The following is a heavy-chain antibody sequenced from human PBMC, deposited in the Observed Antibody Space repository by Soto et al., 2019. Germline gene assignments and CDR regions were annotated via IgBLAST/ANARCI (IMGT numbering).Heavy chain of an antibody. D-gene: IGHD5-12*01. J-gene: IGHJ4*02. Sequence: SETLSLTCEVSGGSVSSSNWWSWVRQAPGKGLEWIGKTHYNENTNYNPSLRSRVTISVDKSKNQFSLRLISVTAADTAKYFCAREGNLGRWLQPLDFWGQGTLVTVSS. CDR1: GGSVSSSNW. V-gene: IGHV4-4*02. CDR3: AREGNLGRWLQPLDF. CDR2: THYNENT.